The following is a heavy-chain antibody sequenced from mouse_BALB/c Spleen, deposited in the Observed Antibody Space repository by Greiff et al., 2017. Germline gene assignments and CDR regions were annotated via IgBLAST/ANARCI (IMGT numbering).Heavy chain of an antibody. D-gene: IGHD1-1*01. CDR1: GYTFTSYW. J-gene: IGHJ3*01. Sequence: VQLQQPGAELVKPGASVKLSCKASGYTFTSYWMHWVKQRPGQGLEWIGEINPSNGRTNYNEKFKSKATLTVDKSTSTAYMQLSSLTSEDPAVYYCARGYGSSYDWFAYWGQGTLVTVSA. V-gene: IGHV1S81*02. CDR3: ARGYGSSYDWFAY. CDR2: INPSNGRT.